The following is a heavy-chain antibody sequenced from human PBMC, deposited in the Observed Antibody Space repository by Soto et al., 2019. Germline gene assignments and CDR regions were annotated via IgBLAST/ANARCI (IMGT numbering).Heavy chain of an antibody. CDR3: ARDGPGYDGSGSYYPR. Sequence: PSETLSLTCAVYGGSFSGYNWSWIRQRPGRGLEWMGEINHSGSINYNPSLKSRVTVSIDTSKNQFSLKLNSLTAADTAVYYCARDGPGYDGSGSYYPRWGPGTLVTVSS. CDR2: INHSGSI. CDR1: GGSFSGYN. D-gene: IGHD3-10*01. V-gene: IGHV4-34*01. J-gene: IGHJ4*02.